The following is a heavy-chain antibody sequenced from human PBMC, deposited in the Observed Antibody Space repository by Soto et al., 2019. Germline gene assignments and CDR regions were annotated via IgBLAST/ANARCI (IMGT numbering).Heavy chain of an antibody. J-gene: IGHJ4*02. CDR1: GYTFTSYY. V-gene: IGHV1-46*03. Sequence: QVQLVQSGAEVKKPGASVKDSCKASGYTFTSYYMHWVRQAPGQGLEWMGIINPSGGSTSYAQKFQGRVTMTRDTSTSTVYMELSSLRSEDTAVYYCARDIAAAGSGYWGQGTLVTVSS. D-gene: IGHD6-13*01. CDR3: ARDIAAAGSGY. CDR2: INPSGGST.